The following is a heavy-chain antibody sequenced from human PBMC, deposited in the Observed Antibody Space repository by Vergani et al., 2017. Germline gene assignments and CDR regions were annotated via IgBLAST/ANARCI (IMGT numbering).Heavy chain of an antibody. CDR3: VRVKGSNWNDHLYDI. CDR2: IKQDGSEK. V-gene: IGHV3-7*01. J-gene: IGHJ3*02. CDR1: GFTFSSYW. D-gene: IGHD1-1*01. Sequence: EVQLVESWGGLVQPGGSLRLSCAASGFTFSSYWMSWVRQAPGKGLEWVANIKQDGSEKYYVDSVKGRFTISRDNAKNSLYLQMNSLRAEDTAVYYCVRVKGSNWNDHLYDIWGQGTLVTVSS.